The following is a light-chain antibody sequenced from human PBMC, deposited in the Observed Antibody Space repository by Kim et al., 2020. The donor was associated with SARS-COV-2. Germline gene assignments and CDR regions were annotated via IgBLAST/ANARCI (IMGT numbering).Light chain of an antibody. V-gene: IGLV1-51*01. J-gene: IGLJ2*01. CDR1: TSNVENYY. Sequence: GQTVTISCSGTTSNVENYYVSWYQQVPGSAPKLLIFDTNKRPSGIPDRFSGSRSDTSVTLSITGLQAGDEADYYCGTWDDTLSAGVFGGGTKLTVL. CDR2: DTN. CDR3: GTWDDTLSAGV.